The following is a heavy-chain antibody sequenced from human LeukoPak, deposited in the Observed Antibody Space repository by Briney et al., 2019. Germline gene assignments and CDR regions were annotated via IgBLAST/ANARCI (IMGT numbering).Heavy chain of an antibody. Sequence: GGSLRLSCSASGFVFSIYTMYWVRQAPGKGPEYVSTISGSDNGGSTYYADSVKGRFTISRDNSKNTLYLQMNSLRAEDTAVYYCARDPPTGTDYWGQGTLVTVSS. CDR2: ISGSDNGGST. CDR1: GFVFSIYT. D-gene: IGHD3-10*01. J-gene: IGHJ4*02. V-gene: IGHV3-64*04. CDR3: ARDPPTGTDY.